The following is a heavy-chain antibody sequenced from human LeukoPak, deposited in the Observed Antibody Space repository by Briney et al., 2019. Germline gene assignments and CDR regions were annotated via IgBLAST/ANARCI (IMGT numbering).Heavy chain of an antibody. CDR2: ISSSGTTT. CDR1: GFTFSSYG. CDR3: TRDEEGASREFDY. D-gene: IGHD1-26*01. Sequence: PGGSLRLSCAASGFTFSSYGMNWVRQAPGKGLEWVSYISSSGTTTFYADSVKGRFTISRDNAKNSLYLQMNSLRVEDTAVYYCTRDEEGASREFDYWGQGALVTVSS. V-gene: IGHV3-48*04. J-gene: IGHJ4*02.